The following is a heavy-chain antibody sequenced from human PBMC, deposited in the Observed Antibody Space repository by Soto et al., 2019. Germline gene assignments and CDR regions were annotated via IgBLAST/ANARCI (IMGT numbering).Heavy chain of an antibody. CDR3: ARGKGVAARPGWFDP. CDR1: GFTFSSYS. Sequence: GGSLRLSCAASGFTFSSYSMNWVRQAPGKGLEWVSSISSSSSYIYYADSVKGRFTISRDNAKNSLYLQMNSLRAEDTAVYYCARGKGVAARPGWFDPWGQGTLVTVSS. J-gene: IGHJ5*02. CDR2: ISSSSSYI. D-gene: IGHD6-6*01. V-gene: IGHV3-21*01.